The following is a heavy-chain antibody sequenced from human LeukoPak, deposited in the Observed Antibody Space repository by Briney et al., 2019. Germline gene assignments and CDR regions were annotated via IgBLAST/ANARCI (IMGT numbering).Heavy chain of an antibody. CDR1: GYTFTNHG. V-gene: IGHV1-18*01. CDR2: ISAYNGNT. CDR3: ARDGWQLSNWFDP. Sequence: ASVKVACKASGYTFTNHGISWVRQAPGQGLEWMGWISAYNGNTNYAQKLQDRVIMTTDTSTSTAYMELMSLRSDDTAVYYCARDGWQLSNWFDPWGQGTLVTVSS. J-gene: IGHJ5*02. D-gene: IGHD6-13*01.